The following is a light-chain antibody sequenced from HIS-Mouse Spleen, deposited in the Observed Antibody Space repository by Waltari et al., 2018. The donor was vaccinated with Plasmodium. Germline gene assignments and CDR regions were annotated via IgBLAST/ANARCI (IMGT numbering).Light chain of an antibody. J-gene: IGLJ2*01. CDR1: SSDVGGYNY. Sequence: QSALTQPPSASGSPGQSVTISCTGTSSDVGGYNYVSWYQQHPGKAPKLMIYEFSKRPYGFPDRVSGSKSGNTASLTVSGLQAEDEADYYGSSYAGSNNLVFGGGTKLTVL. V-gene: IGLV2-8*01. CDR3: SSYAGSNNLV. CDR2: EFS.